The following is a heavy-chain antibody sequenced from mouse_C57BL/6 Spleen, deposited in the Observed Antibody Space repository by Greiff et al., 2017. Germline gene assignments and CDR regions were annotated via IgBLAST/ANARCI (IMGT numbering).Heavy chain of an antibody. CDR3: ARGSFTPTDFDV. CDR1: GYTFTSYW. CDR2: IDPSDSYT. Sequence: VQLQQPGAELVMPGASVKLSCKASGYTFTSYWMHWVKQRPGQGLEWIGEIDPSDSYTNYNQKFKGKSTLTVDKSSSTAYMQLSSLTSEDSAVYYCARGSFTPTDFDVWGTGTTVTVSS. V-gene: IGHV1-69*01. D-gene: IGHD1-1*01. J-gene: IGHJ1*03.